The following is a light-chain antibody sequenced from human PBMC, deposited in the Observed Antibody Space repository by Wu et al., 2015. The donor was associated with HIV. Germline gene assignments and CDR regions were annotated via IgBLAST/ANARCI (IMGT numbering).Light chain of an antibody. CDR3: QQRSTWPVT. CDR1: QSVGIF. J-gene: IGKJ5*01. CDR2: GAS. Sequence: EIVLTQSPATLSLSPGERATLSCRASQSVGIFLAWYQQKPGQAPRLLIYGASNRAAGIPARFSGSGSGTDFTLTISSLEPEDCAVYFCQQRSTWPVTFGQGTRLEIK. V-gene: IGKV3-11*01.